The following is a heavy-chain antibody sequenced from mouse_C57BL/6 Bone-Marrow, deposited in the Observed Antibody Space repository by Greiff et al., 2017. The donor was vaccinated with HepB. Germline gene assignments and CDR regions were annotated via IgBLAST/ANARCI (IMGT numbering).Heavy chain of an antibody. CDR1: GFTFSDYY. V-gene: IGHV5-12*01. Sequence: EVMLVESGGGLVQPGGSLKLSCAASGFTFSDYYMYWVRQTPEKRLEWVAYISNGGGSTYYPDTVKGRFTISRDNAKNTLYLQMSRLKSEDTAMYYCARYYYGPSYWYFDVWGTGTTVTVSS. J-gene: IGHJ1*03. D-gene: IGHD1-1*01. CDR3: ARYYYGPSYWYFDV. CDR2: ISNGGGST.